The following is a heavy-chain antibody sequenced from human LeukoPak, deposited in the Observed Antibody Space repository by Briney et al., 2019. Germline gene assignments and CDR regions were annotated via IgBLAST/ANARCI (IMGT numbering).Heavy chain of an antibody. CDR1: GFNLKTYS. D-gene: IGHD2/OR15-2a*01. CDR2: TSYDGSHK. V-gene: IGHV3-30*14. CDR3: VKIVLAGGYFDS. Sequence: GGSLRLSCAASGFNLKTYSMHWVRQAPGKGLEWVAVTSYDGSHKYYADSVKGRFTVSRDNSRNMLYFQMSSLRPEDTAVYYCVKIVLAGGYFDSWGQGTLVTVSS. J-gene: IGHJ4*02.